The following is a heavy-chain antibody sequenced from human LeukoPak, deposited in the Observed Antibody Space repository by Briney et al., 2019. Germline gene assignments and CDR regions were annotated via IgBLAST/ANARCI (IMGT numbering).Heavy chain of an antibody. D-gene: IGHD6-6*01. V-gene: IGHV3-7*03. CDR3: AKDTASYSSSLDY. CDR2: IKQSGSEK. CDR1: GFDFSDHW. Sequence: PGGSLRLSCVASGFDFSDHWMTWVRQVPGKRLEWVATIKQSGSEKYYLDSVKGRFTISRDNAKNSLYLQMDSLRAEDMALYYCAKDTASYSSSLDYWGQGTLVTVSS. J-gene: IGHJ4*02.